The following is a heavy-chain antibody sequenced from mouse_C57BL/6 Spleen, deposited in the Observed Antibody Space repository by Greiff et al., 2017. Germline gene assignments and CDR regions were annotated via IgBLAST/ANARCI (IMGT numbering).Heavy chain of an antibody. V-gene: IGHV1-80*01. Sequence: VKLMESGAELVKPGASVKISCKASGYAFSSYWMNWVKRRPGKGLEWIGQIYPGDGDTNYNGKFKGKATLTEDKTSSTAYMQLSSLTSEDSAVYCCARLSAWYFGGWGTGTTVTVAS. J-gene: IGHJ1*03. CDR1: GYAFSSYW. CDR3: ARLSAWYFGG. D-gene: IGHD6-2*01. CDR2: IYPGDGDT.